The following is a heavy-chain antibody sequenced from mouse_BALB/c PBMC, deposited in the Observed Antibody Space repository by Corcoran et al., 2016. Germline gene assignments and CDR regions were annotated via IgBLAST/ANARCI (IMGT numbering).Heavy chain of an antibody. J-gene: IGHJ4*01. Sequence: EVQLVESGGGLVQPGGSLRLSCAASGFTFSSYSMNWVRQAPGKGLEWVSYISSSSSTIYYAGSVKGRFTISRDNAKNSLYLQMNSLRAEDAAVYYCAGYSAVVYWVQGTLGTVSS. V-gene: IGHV5-17*01. D-gene: IGHD1-1*02. CDR1: GFTFSSYS. CDR2: ISSSSSTI. CDR3: AGYSAVVY.